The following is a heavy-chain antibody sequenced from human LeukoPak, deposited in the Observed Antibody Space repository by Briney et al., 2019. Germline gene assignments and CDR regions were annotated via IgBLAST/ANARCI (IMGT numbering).Heavy chain of an antibody. D-gene: IGHD6-19*01. Sequence: RSSETLSLTCAVSGGSMNDYYWTWIRRPPGRGLEWIGYMYYSGSTKYNPSLKSRLTISLDRSRNQFSLKLSSVTAADTAVYYCARQWGSGWQNWFDPWGQGTLVTVSS. V-gene: IGHV4-59*08. CDR2: MYYSGST. CDR1: GGSMNDYY. CDR3: ARQWGSGWQNWFDP. J-gene: IGHJ5*02.